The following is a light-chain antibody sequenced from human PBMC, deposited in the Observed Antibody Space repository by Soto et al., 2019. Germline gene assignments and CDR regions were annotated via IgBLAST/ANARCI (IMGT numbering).Light chain of an antibody. CDR2: GAS. CDR1: HSVDSN. CDR3: QQYNNWPRAT. Sequence: EIVMTQSPATLSVSPGEGATLSCRASHSVDSNLAWYQQKPGQAPRLLIFGASTRATGIPTRFSGGGSGTDFNLTISSLQSEDFGVYYCQQYNNWPRATFGGGTKVEIK. J-gene: IGKJ4*01. V-gene: IGKV3D-15*01.